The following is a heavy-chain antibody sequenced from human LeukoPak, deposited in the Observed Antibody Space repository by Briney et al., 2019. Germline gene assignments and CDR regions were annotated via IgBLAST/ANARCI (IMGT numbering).Heavy chain of an antibody. CDR2: IIPIFGTA. Sequence: SVKVSCKASGGTFSSYAISWVRQAPGQGLEWMGGIIPIFGTANYAQKFQGRVTITADESTSTAYMELSSLRSEDTAMYYCARGGYDYVWGSYRPFDYRGQGTLVTVSS. CDR1: GGTFSSYA. D-gene: IGHD3-16*02. J-gene: IGHJ4*02. CDR3: ARGGYDYVWGSYRPFDY. V-gene: IGHV1-69*13.